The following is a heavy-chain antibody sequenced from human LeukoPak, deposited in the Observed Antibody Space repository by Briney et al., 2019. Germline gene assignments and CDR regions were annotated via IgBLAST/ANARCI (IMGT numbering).Heavy chain of an antibody. J-gene: IGHJ4*02. D-gene: IGHD1-26*01. CDR1: GGSFSGYY. CDR2: INHSGST. Sequence: SETLSLTCAVYGGSFSGYYWSWIRQPPGKGLEWIGEINHSGSTYYNPSLKSRVTISVDTSKNQFSLKLGSVTAADTAMYYCARLRRVGATPFDYWGQGTLVTVSS. CDR3: ARLRRVGATPFDY. V-gene: IGHV4-34*01.